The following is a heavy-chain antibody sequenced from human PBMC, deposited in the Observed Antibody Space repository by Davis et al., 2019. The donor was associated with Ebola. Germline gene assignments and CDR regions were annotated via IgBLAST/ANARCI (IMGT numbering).Heavy chain of an antibody. D-gene: IGHD3-3*01. CDR1: GFTFSSYW. J-gene: IGHJ6*02. CDR3: ARDGSAGFWSGFYYYYYGMDV. V-gene: IGHV3-7*01. CDR2: IKQDGSEK. Sequence: GESLKISCAASGFTFSSYWMSWVRQAPGKGLEWVANIKQDGSEKYYVDSVKGRFTISRDNAKNSLYLQMNSLRAEDTAVYYCARDGSAGFWSGFYYYYYGMDVWGQGTTVTVSS.